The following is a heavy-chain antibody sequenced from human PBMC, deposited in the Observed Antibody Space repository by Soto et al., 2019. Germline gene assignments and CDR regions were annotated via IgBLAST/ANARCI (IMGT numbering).Heavy chain of an antibody. J-gene: IGHJ5*02. Sequence: EVQLVESGGGLVQPGGSLRLSCADSGFILRNYWMSWVRQAPGMGLQWVASIKEDGSEKYYVDPVKGRFTISRENAKNSLYMQMNSLRDEDTAVYYCARYRSLDPWGQAILVTVSS. V-gene: IGHV3-7*03. D-gene: IGHD3-16*02. CDR1: GFILRNYW. CDR2: IKEDGSEK. CDR3: ARYRSLDP.